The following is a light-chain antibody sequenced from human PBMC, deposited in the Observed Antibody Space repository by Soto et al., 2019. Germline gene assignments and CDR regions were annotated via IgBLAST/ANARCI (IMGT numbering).Light chain of an antibody. CDR1: QSVGSY. Sequence: EIVLIQSPATLSLSPGERATLSCRASQSVGSYLAWYQQKPGQAPRLLIYGASSRPTGIPDRFSGSGSGTDFTLTISRLEPEDFAVYYCQQYGSSALTFGGGTKVDIK. CDR2: GAS. V-gene: IGKV3-20*01. CDR3: QQYGSSALT. J-gene: IGKJ4*01.